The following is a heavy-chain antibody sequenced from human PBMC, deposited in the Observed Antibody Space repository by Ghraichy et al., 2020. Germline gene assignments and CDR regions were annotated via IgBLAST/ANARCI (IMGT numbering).Heavy chain of an antibody. J-gene: IGHJ4*02. CDR2: ISGGGGST. CDR1: GFTFSSYA. Sequence: GGSLRLSCAASGFTFSSYAMSWVRQAPGKGLEWVSAISGGGGSTYDADSVKGRFTISRDNSKNTLYLQMNSLRAEDTALYYCATVSGGAVAGRFDYWGQGTMVTVSS. V-gene: IGHV3-23*01. CDR3: ATVSGGAVAGRFDY. D-gene: IGHD6-19*01.